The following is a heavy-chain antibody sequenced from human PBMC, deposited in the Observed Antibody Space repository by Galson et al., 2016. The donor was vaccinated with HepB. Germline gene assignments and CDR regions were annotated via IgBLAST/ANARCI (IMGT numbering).Heavy chain of an antibody. V-gene: IGHV3-21*06. CDR3: ARGDRDPETAFDM. Sequence: SLRLSCAASGFTFSSNSMNWVRPAPGKGLDWVSSISFGSKYKYYADSVKGRFTISRDNAKNSLYLQMNSLRAEDTAVYFCARGDRDPETAFDMWGQGTMVTVSS. CDR2: ISFGSKYK. CDR1: GFTFSSNS. D-gene: IGHD1-14*01. J-gene: IGHJ3*02.